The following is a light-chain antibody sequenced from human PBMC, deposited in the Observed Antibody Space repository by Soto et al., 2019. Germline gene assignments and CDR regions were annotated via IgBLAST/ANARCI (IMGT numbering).Light chain of an antibody. CDR3: SSYTGGNPSYV. CDR1: SSDVGGYDY. Sequence: QSVLTQPPSASGSPGQSVTISCTGTSSDVGGYDYVSWYQQHPGKAPKLMIYEVTIRPSGVSDRFSGSKSGNTASLTVSGLQXEDEADYYCSSYTGGNPSYVFGTGTKV. J-gene: IGLJ1*01. CDR2: EVT. V-gene: IGLV2-8*01.